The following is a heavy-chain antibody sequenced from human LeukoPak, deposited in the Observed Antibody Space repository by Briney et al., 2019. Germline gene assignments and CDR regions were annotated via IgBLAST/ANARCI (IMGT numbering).Heavy chain of an antibody. CDR2: ISSSSSTI. CDR1: GFTFSSYA. J-gene: IGHJ5*02. CDR3: ARARREVVVWCDP. V-gene: IGHV3-48*04. Sequence: GGSLRLSCAASGFTFSSYAMNWVRQAPGKGLEWVSYISSSSSTIYYADSVKGRFTISRDNAKNSLYLQMNSLRAEDTGVYYCARARREVVVWCDPWGQGNRVRVFS. D-gene: IGHD2-15*01.